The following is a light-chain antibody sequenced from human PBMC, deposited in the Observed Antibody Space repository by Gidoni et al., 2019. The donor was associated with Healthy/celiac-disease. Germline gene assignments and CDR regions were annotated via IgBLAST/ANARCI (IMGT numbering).Light chain of an antibody. V-gene: IGKV3-11*01. CDR1: QSVSSY. CDR3: QQRSNWPT. J-gene: IGKJ4*01. CDR2: DAS. Sequence: ELVLTQSPATLSLSPGERATLPCRASQSVSSYLAWYQQKPGQAPRLLIYDASNRATGIPARFSGSGSGTDFTLTISSLEPEDFAVYYCQQRSNWPTFGGXTKVEIK.